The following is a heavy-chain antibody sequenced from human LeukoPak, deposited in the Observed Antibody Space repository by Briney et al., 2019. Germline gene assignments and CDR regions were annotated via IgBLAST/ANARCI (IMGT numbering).Heavy chain of an antibody. CDR2: ISGSGGST. CDR3: AKDQSRYFYDSSAYPRNWFDP. J-gene: IGHJ5*02. D-gene: IGHD3-22*01. Sequence: GGSLRLSCAASGFTFSSYAMSWVRQAPGKGLEWVSAISGSGGSTYYADSVKGQFTISRDNSKNTLYLQMNSLRAEDTAVYYCAKDQSRYFYDSSAYPRNWFDPWGQGTLVTVSS. CDR1: GFTFSSYA. V-gene: IGHV3-23*01.